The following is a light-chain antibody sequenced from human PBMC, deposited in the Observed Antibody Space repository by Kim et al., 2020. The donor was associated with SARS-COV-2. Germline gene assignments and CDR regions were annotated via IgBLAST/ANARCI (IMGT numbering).Light chain of an antibody. J-gene: IGLJ1*01. V-gene: IGLV2-14*01. CDR2: DVS. CDR3: SSYTSSSTFV. Sequence: QSALTQPASVSGSPGQSITISCTGTSSDVGANKYVCWYQQHPDKAPKLMIYDVSERPSGVSNRFSGSKSGNTASLTISGLQDEDEADYYCSSYTSSSTFVFGTGTKVTVL. CDR1: SSDVGANKY.